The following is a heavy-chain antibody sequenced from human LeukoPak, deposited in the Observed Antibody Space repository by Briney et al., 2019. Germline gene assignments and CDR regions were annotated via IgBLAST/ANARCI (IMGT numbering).Heavy chain of an antibody. Sequence: PSETLSLTCTVSGYSISSGYYWGWIRQPPGKGLEWIGSIYHSGSTYYNPSLKSRVTISVDTSKNQFSLKLSSVTAADTAVYYCAFTWIQSSWFDPWGQGTLVTVSS. J-gene: IGHJ5*02. D-gene: IGHD5-18*01. V-gene: IGHV4-38-2*02. CDR3: AFTWIQSSWFDP. CDR2: IYHSGST. CDR1: GYSISSGYY.